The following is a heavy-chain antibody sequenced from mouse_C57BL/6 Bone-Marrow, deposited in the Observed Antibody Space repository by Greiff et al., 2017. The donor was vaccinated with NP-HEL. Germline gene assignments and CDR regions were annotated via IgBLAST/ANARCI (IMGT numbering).Heavy chain of an antibody. J-gene: IGHJ2*01. CDR2: IYPGSGNT. CDR1: GYTFTDYY. D-gene: IGHD1-1*01. CDR3: AILRFDY. Sequence: QVQLKESGAELVRPGASVKLSCKASGYTFTDYYINWVKQRPGQGLEWIARIYPGSGNTYYNEKFKGKATLTAEKSSSTAYMQLSSLTSEDSAVYFCAILRFDYWGQGTTLTVSS. V-gene: IGHV1-76*01.